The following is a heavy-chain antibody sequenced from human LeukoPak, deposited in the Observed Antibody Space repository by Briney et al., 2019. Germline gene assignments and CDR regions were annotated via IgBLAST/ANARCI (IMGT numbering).Heavy chain of an antibody. CDR3: AGGSSGPYDAFDI. D-gene: IGHD5-12*01. Sequence: ASVKVSCKASGYTFTSYGISWVRQAPGQGLEWMGWINPNSGGTNYAQKLQGRVTMTTDTSTSTAYMELRSLRSDDTAVYYCAGGSSGPYDAFDIWGQGTMVTVSS. CDR1: GYTFTSYG. V-gene: IGHV1-18*01. CDR2: INPNSGGT. J-gene: IGHJ3*02.